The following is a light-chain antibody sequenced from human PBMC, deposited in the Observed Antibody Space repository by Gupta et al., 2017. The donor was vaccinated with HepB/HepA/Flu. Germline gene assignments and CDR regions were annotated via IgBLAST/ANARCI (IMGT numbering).Light chain of an antibody. Sequence: EIVMTQSPATLSVSPGERATLSCRASQSVSSNLAWYQQKPGQAPRPLIYGASNRATGIPTRFSGRGSGTEFALTISSLQSEDFAVYYCHQDNNWPRTFGQGTRLEVK. J-gene: IGKJ1*01. CDR2: GAS. CDR1: QSVSSN. CDR3: HQDNNWPRT. V-gene: IGKV3-15*01.